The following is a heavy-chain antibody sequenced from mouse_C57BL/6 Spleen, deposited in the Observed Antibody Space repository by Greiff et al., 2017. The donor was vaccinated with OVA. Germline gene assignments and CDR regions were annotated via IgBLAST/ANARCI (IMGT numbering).Heavy chain of an antibody. J-gene: IGHJ4*01. CDR1: GYTFTSYW. CDR2: INPSSGYT. Sequence: VKLMESGAELAKPGASVKLSCKASGYTFTSYWMHWVKQRPGQGLEWIGYINPSSGYTKYNQKFKDKATLTADKSSSTAYMQLSSLTYEDSAVYYCATITTVSFYAMDYWGQGTSVTVSS. D-gene: IGHD1-1*01. CDR3: ATITTVSFYAMDY. V-gene: IGHV1-7*01.